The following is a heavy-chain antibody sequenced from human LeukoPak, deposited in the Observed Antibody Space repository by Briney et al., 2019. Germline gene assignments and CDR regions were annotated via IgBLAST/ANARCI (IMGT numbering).Heavy chain of an antibody. Sequence: SETLSLTCTVSGGSISSSSYYWGWIRQPPGKGLEWIGSIYYSGSTYYNPSLKSRVTISVDTSKNQFSLKLSSVTAADTAVYYCARVGSRYSYGLKYFDYWGQGTLVTVSS. CDR2: IYYSGST. CDR1: GGSISSSSYY. J-gene: IGHJ4*02. D-gene: IGHD5-18*01. V-gene: IGHV4-39*07. CDR3: ARVGSRYSYGLKYFDY.